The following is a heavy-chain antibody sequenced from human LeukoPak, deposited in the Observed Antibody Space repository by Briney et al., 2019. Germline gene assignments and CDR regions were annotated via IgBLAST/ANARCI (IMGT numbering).Heavy chain of an antibody. CDR2: IYYSGST. J-gene: IGHJ2*01. V-gene: IGHV4-59*12. CDR3: ARGRGRYFDWLSDYWYFDL. D-gene: IGHD3-9*01. CDR1: GGSISSYY. Sequence: SETLSLTCIVSGGSISSYYWSWIRQPPGKGLEWIGYIYYSGSTNYNPSLKSRVTISVDRSKNQFSLKLSSVTAADTAVYYCARGRGRYFDWLSDYWYFDLWGRGTLVTVSS.